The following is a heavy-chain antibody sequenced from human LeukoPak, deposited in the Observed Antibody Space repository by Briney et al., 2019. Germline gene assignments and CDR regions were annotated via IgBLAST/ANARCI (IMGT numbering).Heavy chain of an antibody. J-gene: IGHJ4*02. Sequence: SETLSLTCTVSGGSISSYYWSWIRQPPGKGLEWIGYIYYSGSTNYNPSLKSRVTISVDTSKNQFSLKLSSVTAADTAVYYCARGLWFGELLYYFDYWGQGTLVTVSS. D-gene: IGHD3-10*01. V-gene: IGHV4-59*01. CDR3: ARGLWFGELLYYFDY. CDR1: GGSISSYY. CDR2: IYYSGST.